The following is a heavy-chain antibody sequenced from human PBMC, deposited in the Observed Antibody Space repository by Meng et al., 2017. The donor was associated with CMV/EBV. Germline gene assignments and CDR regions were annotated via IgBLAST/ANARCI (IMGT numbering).Heavy chain of an antibody. V-gene: IGHV1-2*02. CDR1: STFTGYY. J-gene: IGHJ5*02. D-gene: IGHD3-3*01. CDR2: INPNSGGT. CDR3: ARSGLRFLEWSHHWFDP. Sequence: STFTGYYMRWVRQAPGQGLEWMGWINPNSGGTNYAQKFQGRVTMTRDTSISTAYMELSRLRSDDAAVYYCARSGLRFLEWSHHWFDPWGQGTLVTVSS.